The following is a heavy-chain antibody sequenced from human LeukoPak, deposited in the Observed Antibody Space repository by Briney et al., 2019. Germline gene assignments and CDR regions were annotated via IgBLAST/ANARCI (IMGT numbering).Heavy chain of an antibody. D-gene: IGHD6-13*01. V-gene: IGHV1-3*01. CDR2: INAGNGNT. Sequence: GASVKVSCKASGYTFTSYAMHWVRQAPGQRLEWMGWINAGNGNTNYAQKLQGRVTMTTDTSTSTAYMELRSLRSDDTAVYYCAREEIAAAGAPGDDAFDIWGQGTMVTVSS. CDR3: AREEIAAAGAPGDDAFDI. CDR1: GYTFTSYA. J-gene: IGHJ3*02.